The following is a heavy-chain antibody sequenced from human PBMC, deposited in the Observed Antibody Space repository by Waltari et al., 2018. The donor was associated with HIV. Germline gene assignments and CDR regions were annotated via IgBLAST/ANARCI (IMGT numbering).Heavy chain of an antibody. CDR3: ARGSAYCSGGSCYLVGYFDY. V-gene: IGHV4-31*03. Sequence: QVQLQESGPGLVKPSQTLSLTCTVSGGSINKGGYYWSWIRQHPGKGLEWIGYIYYSGSTYYNPSLKRRVTISVDRSKNQFSLKLSSVTAADTAVYYCARGSAYCSGGSCYLVGYFDYWGQGTLVTVSS. D-gene: IGHD2-15*01. CDR1: GGSINKGGYY. CDR2: IYYSGST. J-gene: IGHJ4*02.